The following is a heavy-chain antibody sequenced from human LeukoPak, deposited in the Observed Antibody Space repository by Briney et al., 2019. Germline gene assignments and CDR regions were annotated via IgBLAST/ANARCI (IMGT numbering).Heavy chain of an antibody. V-gene: IGHV1-8*01. D-gene: IGHD4-17*01. Sequence: VASVKVSCKASGYTFTSYDINWVRQATGQGLEWMGWMNPNSGNTGYAQKFQGRVTMTEDTSTDTAYMELSSLRSEDTAVYYCATGEGYGDAWGQGTLVTVSS. CDR3: ATGEGYGDA. CDR1: GYTFTSYD. J-gene: IGHJ5*02. CDR2: MNPNSGNT.